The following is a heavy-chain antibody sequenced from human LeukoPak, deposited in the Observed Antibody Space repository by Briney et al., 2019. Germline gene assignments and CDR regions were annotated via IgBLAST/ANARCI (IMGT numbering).Heavy chain of an antibody. J-gene: IGHJ4*02. V-gene: IGHV3-30*04. CDR2: ISDDGRHN. Sequence: GGSLRLSCAASGFTFSTYAMNWLRQAPGKGLEWVAVISDDGRHNYYADSVKGRFTISRDNSKSTLYLQMNSLRDDDSAAYFCARVYLERLTAGYFDHWGQGTQVTVSP. CDR1: GFTFSTYA. CDR3: ARVYLERLTAGYFDH. D-gene: IGHD2-8*01.